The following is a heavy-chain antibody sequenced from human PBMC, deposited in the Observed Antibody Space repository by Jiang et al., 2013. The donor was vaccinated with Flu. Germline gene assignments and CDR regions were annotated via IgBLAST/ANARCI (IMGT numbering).Heavy chain of an antibody. CDR3: ARASPLSIAARGGYYFDF. CDR1: GGSISSGAHS. J-gene: IGHJ4*02. CDR2: IYHSGAT. D-gene: IGHD6-6*01. V-gene: IGHV4-30-2*01. Sequence: VSGGSISSGAHSWSWIRQPPGKGLEWIGYIYHSGATYYIPSLKSRVTMSVDRSKNQFSLKLISLTAADTAVYYCARASPLSIAARGGYYFDFWGQGTLVTVSS.